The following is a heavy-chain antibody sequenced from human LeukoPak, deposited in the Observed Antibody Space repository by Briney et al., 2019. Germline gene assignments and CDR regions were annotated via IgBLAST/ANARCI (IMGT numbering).Heavy chain of an antibody. D-gene: IGHD3-22*01. J-gene: IGHJ4*02. Sequence: GGSLRLSCAASGFTFSSYAMSWVHQAPGKGLEWVSAISGSGGSTYYADSVKGRFTISRDNSKNTLYLQMNSLRAEDTAVYYCAKVLNYYDSSGYYYFDYWGQGTLVTVSS. CDR1: GFTFSSYA. V-gene: IGHV3-23*01. CDR3: AKVLNYYDSSGYYYFDY. CDR2: ISGSGGST.